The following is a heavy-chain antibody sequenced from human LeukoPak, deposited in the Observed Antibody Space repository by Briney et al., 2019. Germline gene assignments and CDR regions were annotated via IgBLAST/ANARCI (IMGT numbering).Heavy chain of an antibody. D-gene: IGHD3-22*01. Sequence: GGSLRLSCAASGFTFSSYAMSWVRQAPGKGLEWASAISGSGGSTYYADSVKGRFTISRDNSKNTLYLQMNSLRAEDTAVYYCAKDPRRGGYDSSGNDYWGQGTLVTVSS. CDR1: GFTFSSYA. J-gene: IGHJ4*02. CDR2: ISGSGGST. CDR3: AKDPRRGGYDSSGNDY. V-gene: IGHV3-23*01.